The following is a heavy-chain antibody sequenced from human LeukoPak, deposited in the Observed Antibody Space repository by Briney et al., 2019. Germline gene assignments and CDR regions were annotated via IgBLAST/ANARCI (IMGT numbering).Heavy chain of an antibody. CDR2: INHSGST. D-gene: IGHD2-2*01. CDR3: ARTHIVVVPAATDDAFDI. V-gene: IGHV4-34*01. CDR1: GGSFSGYY. Sequence: SETPSLTCAVYGGSFSGYYWSWIRQPPGKGLEWIGEINHSGSTNYNPSLKSRVTISVDTSKNQFSLKLSSVTAADTAVYYCARTHIVVVPAATDDAFDIWGQGTMVTVSS. J-gene: IGHJ3*02.